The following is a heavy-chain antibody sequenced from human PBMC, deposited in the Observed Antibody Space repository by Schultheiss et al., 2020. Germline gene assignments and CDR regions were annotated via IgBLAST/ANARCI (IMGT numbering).Heavy chain of an antibody. D-gene: IGHD3-16*02. CDR1: GYTFTGYY. V-gene: IGHV1-2*02. CDR3: ARGPSMITFGGVIVVYYFDY. CDR2: INPNSGGT. Sequence: ASVKVSCKASGYTFTGYYFHWVRQAPGQGLEWMGWINPNSGGTNYAQKLQGRVTMTRNTSISTAYMELSSLRSEDTAVYYCARGPSMITFGGVIVVYYFDYWGQGTLVTVSS. J-gene: IGHJ4*02.